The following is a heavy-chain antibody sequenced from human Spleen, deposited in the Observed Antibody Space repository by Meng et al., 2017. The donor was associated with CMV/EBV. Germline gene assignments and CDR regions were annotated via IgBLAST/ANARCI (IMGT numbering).Heavy chain of an antibody. CDR2: IKQDGSDK. D-gene: IGHD2-2*01. CDR1: GFTFRSYW. J-gene: IGHJ4*02. Sequence: GESLKISCAASGFTFRSYWMSWVRQAPGKGLEWVANIKQDGSDKYYVDSVKGRFTISRDNAKNSLYLQMNSLRAEDTAVYYCAGGLEQLLFDYWGQGVLVTVSS. V-gene: IGHV3-7*01. CDR3: AGGLEQLLFDY.